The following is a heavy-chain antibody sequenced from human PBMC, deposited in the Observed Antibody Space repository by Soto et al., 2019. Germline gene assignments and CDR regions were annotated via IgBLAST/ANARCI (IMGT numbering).Heavy chain of an antibody. V-gene: IGHV4-34*01. D-gene: IGHD3-10*01. CDR1: GGSFSGYY. CDR2: ITHSGST. Sequence: SETLSLTCAVYGGSFSGYYWSWIRQPPGKGLEWIGEITHSGSTNYNPSLKSRVTISVDTSKNQFSLKLSSVTAADTAVYYCARTLHYREFDYWGQGTMVTVSS. J-gene: IGHJ4*02. CDR3: ARTLHYREFDY.